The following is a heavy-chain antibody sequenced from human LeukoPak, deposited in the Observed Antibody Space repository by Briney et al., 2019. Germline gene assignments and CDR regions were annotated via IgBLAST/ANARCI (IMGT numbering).Heavy chain of an antibody. CDR1: GGSFSGYY. J-gene: IGHJ4*02. V-gene: IGHV4-34*01. CDR3: ARADYDSSGYYYPNYFDY. D-gene: IGHD3-22*01. Sequence: KPSETLSLTCAVYGGSFSGYYWSWIRQPPGKGLEWTGEINHSGSTDYNPSLKSRVTISVDTSKNQFSLKLSSVTAADTAVYYCARADYDSSGYYYPNYFDYWGQGTLVTVSS. CDR2: INHSGST.